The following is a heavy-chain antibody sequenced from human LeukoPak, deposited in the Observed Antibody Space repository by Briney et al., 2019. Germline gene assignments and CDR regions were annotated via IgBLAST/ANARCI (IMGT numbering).Heavy chain of an antibody. Sequence: PGGSLRPSCAASGFTFSSYAMSWVRQAPGKGLEWVSAISGSGGSTYYADSVKGRFTISRDNAKNSLFLQMNSLRVEDTAVYYCARDGTVTTLRPLDYWGQGTLVTVSS. CDR3: ARDGTVTTLRPLDY. CDR1: GFTFSSYA. J-gene: IGHJ4*02. D-gene: IGHD4-17*01. V-gene: IGHV3-23*01. CDR2: ISGSGGST.